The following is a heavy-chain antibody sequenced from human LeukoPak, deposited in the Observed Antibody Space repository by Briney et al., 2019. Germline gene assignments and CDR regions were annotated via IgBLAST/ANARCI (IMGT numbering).Heavy chain of an antibody. D-gene: IGHD3-10*01. CDR3: ASPKVRGESHFDY. CDR1: GFTFSSYG. CDR2: ISYDGSNK. Sequence: QPGGSLRLSCAASGFTFSSYGMHWVRQAPGKGLEWVAVISYDGSNKYYADSVKGRFTISRDNSKNTLYLQMNSLRAEDTAVYYCASPKVRGESHFDYWGQGTLVTVSS. V-gene: IGHV3-30*03. J-gene: IGHJ4*02.